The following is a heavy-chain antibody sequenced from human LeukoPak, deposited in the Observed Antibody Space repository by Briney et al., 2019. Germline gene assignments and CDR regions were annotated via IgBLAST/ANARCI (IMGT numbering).Heavy chain of an antibody. CDR1: GGTFSSYA. CDR2: IIPIFGTA. V-gene: IGHV1-69*06. J-gene: IGHJ6*01. D-gene: IGHD4-17*01. Sequence: SVRVSCKASGGTFSSYAISWVRQAPGQGLEWMGGIIPIFGTANYAQKFQGRVTITADKSTSTAYMELSSLRSEDTAVYYCARMMSTVTTVGLDVWGKGTTVTVSS. CDR3: ARMMSTVTTVGLDV.